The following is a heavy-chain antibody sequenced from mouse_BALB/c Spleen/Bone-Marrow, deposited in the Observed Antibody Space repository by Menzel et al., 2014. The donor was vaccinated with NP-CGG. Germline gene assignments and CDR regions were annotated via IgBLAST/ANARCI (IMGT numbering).Heavy chain of an antibody. D-gene: IGHD2-12*01. CDR3: ARNPIRRNAMDY. V-gene: IGHV2-2*02. J-gene: IGHJ4*01. CDR1: GFSLTSYG. Sequence: VQLQQSGPGLVQPSQSLSITCTVSGFSLTSYGVHWVRQSPGKGLEWLGVMWSGGTTDYNAPFISRLSISKDNSKSQVFFKMNSLQANDTAIYYCARNPIRRNAMDYWGQGTSVTVSS. CDR2: MWSGGTT.